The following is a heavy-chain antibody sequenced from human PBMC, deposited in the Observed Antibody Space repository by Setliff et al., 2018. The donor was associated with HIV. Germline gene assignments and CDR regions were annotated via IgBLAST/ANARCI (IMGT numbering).Heavy chain of an antibody. CDR2: IYYSGST. Sequence: SETLSLTCTVSGGSISSSSYYRGWIRQPPGKGLEWIGSIYYSGSTYYNPSLKSRVTISVDTSKNQFSLKLSSVTAADTAVYYCARDLYSSGWYGLYYYGMDVWGQGTTVTVSS. CDR3: ARDLYSSGWYGLYYYGMDV. V-gene: IGHV4-39*07. D-gene: IGHD6-19*01. CDR1: GGSISSSSYY. J-gene: IGHJ6*02.